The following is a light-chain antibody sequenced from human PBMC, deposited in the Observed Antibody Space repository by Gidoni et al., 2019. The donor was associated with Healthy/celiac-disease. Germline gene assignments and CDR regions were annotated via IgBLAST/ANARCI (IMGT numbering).Light chain of an antibody. J-gene: IGLJ3*02. V-gene: IGLV1-40*01. CDR1: SSNIGAGYD. CDR3: QSYDSSLRGV. Sequence: QSVLTQPLSVSGAPGQRVTISCTGSSSNIGAGYDVHWYQQVPGTAPKLLIYDNSNRPSGVPDRFSGSKSGTSASLAITGLQAEDEADYYCQSYDSSLRGVFGGGTKLTVL. CDR2: DNS.